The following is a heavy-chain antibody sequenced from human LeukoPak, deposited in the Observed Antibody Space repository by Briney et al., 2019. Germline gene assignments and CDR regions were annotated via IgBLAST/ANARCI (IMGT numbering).Heavy chain of an antibody. D-gene: IGHD5-24*01. CDR1: GYTFTSYD. CDR3: ARDRGGLQLTDYFDY. V-gene: IGHV1-2*04. CDR2: INPNSGGT. J-gene: IGHJ4*02. Sequence: ASVKVSCKASGYTFTSYDINWVRQATGQGLEWMGWINPNSGGTNYAQKFQGWVTMTRDTSISTAYMELSRLRSDDTAVYYCARDRGGLQLTDYFDYWGQGTLVTVSS.